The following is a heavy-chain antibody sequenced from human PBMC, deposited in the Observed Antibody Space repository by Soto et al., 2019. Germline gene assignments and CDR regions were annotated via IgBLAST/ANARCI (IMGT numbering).Heavy chain of an antibody. CDR2: VSAYNGER. Sequence: QVQLVQSGAEVKKPGASVKVSCKASGYTFTNYGINWVRQAPGQGLEWLGWVSAYNGERRYAKRVQARVIMTTATSTTTAYMELRSLRSDDTAVYYCSRGTSIPASGDYWGQGTLVTVSS. CDR3: SRGTSIPASGDY. CDR1: GYTFTNYG. D-gene: IGHD6-6*01. V-gene: IGHV1-18*01. J-gene: IGHJ4*01.